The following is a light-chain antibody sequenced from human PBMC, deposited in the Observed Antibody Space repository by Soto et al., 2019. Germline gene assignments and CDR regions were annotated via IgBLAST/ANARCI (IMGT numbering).Light chain of an antibody. CDR3: QQFGSSPGFT. CDR2: AAS. J-gene: IGKJ3*01. V-gene: IGKV3-20*01. CDR1: QSINSRY. Sequence: DIVLTQSPGTLSLSPGERATLSCRVSQSINSRYLAWYQQKPGQAPRLLIYAASSRATGIPDRFSGSGSGTDFTLTISRLEPEDFAVYYCQQFGSSPGFTFGPGTKVDIK.